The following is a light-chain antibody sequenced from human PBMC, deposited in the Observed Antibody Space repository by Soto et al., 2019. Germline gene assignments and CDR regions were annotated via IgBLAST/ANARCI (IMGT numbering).Light chain of an antibody. CDR3: QHYNYWPYT. Sequence: EIVMTQSPATLSVSPGERATLSCRASETISSSHLAWYQQTPGQAPRLLLYRSSTRATGVPARFSGSGSGTDFTLTISSLQSEDFAVYYCQHYNYWPYTFGQGTKVDI. J-gene: IGKJ2*01. V-gene: IGKV3-15*01. CDR1: ETISSSH. CDR2: RSS.